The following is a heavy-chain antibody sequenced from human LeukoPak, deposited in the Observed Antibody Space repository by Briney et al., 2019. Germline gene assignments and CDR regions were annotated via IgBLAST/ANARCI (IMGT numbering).Heavy chain of an antibody. V-gene: IGHV3-23*01. CDR3: AKDLTYGSSGQSDY. J-gene: IGHJ4*02. CDR2: ISGSGGST. CDR1: GFTFSSYA. D-gene: IGHD6-19*01. Sequence: PGGSLRLSCAASGFTFSSYAMSWVRQAPGKGLEWVSAISGSGGSTYYADSVKGRFTISRDNSKNTLYLQMNSLRAEDTAVYYCAKDLTYGSSGQSDYWGQGTLVTVSS.